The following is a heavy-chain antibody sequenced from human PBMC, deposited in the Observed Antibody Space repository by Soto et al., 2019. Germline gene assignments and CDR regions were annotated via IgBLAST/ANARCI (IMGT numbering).Heavy chain of an antibody. CDR1: GGSISSSSNH. V-gene: IGHV4-39*01. D-gene: IGHD4-17*01. CDR2: IYYSENT. Sequence: QLQLQESGPGLVKPSETLSLTCTVSGGSISSSSNHWGWIRQPPGKGLEWIGNIYYSENTYYNPSLKSRVTISVDTSKNQFALRLTSVTAADTAVYYCATHPPYGPLDHWGQGTLVTVSS. CDR3: ATHPPYGPLDH. J-gene: IGHJ4*02.